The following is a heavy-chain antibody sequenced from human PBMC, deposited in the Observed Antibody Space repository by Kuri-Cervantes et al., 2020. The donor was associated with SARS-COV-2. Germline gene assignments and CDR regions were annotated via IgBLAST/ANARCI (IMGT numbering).Heavy chain of an antibody. CDR3: ARQGGRAIYFDY. CDR2: ISYDGSNK. D-gene: IGHD6-25*01. Sequence: GESLKISCAASGFTFSSYAMHWVRQAPGKGLEWVAVISYDGSNKYYADSVKGRFTISRDNSKNTLYLQMNSLRAEDTAVYYCARQGGRAIYFDYWGQGTLVTVFS. J-gene: IGHJ4*02. V-gene: IGHV3-30-3*01. CDR1: GFTFSSYA.